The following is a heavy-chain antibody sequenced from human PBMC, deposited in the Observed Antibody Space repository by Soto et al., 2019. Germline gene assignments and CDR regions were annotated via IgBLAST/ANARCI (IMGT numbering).Heavy chain of an antibody. CDR2: IYWDDDK. CDR1: GFSLSTTGVA. J-gene: IGHJ4*02. D-gene: IGHD5-12*01. V-gene: IGHV2-5*02. Sequence: QITLKESGPTLVRPTQTLTLTCTFSGFSLSTTGVAVAWIRQPPGEALEWLALIYWDDDKRYNSSLKSRLTITXDPSRDQVVLAMTNMDPMDTATYFCAHSQRGPRDFWGPGILVTVSS. CDR3: AHSQRGPRDF.